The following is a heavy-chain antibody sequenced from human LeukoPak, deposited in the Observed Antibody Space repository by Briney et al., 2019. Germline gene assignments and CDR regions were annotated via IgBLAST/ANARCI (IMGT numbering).Heavy chain of an antibody. J-gene: IGHJ4*02. CDR1: GFTFSSYA. CDR2: ISGSGGST. CDR3: AKSRFMITFGGVDY. D-gene: IGHD3-16*01. Sequence: GGSLRLSCAASGFTFSSYAMSWVRQAPGKGLEWVSAISGSGGSTYYADSVKGRFTISRDNSKNTLYLQMNSLRAEDTAVSYCAKSRFMITFGGVDYWGQGTLVTVSS. V-gene: IGHV3-23*01.